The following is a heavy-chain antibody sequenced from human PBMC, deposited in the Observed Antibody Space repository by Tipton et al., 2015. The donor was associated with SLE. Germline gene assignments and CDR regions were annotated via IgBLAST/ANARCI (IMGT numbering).Heavy chain of an antibody. V-gene: IGHV4-59*11. CDR2: IYYTGST. Sequence: PGLVKPSETLSLTCTVSGGSISSHYWAWIRQPPGKGLEWIGYIYYTGSTNYNPSLKSRVSISVDTSTNQFSLKLTSVTTADTAVYYCARDSGGWYPFYFEYWGQGTPVTVSS. J-gene: IGHJ4*02. CDR3: ARDSGGWYPFYFEY. D-gene: IGHD6-19*01. CDR1: GGSISSHY.